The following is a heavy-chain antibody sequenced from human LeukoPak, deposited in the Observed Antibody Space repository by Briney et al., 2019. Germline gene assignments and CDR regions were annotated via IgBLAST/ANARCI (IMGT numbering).Heavy chain of an antibody. Sequence: GGSLRLSCAASGDTFGRYWMSWVRQAPGKGLEWVANINQHGSEKYYGDSVKGRFTISWDNAKKSLYLQMNSLRAEDTAVYYCARSGKIYFDWLLDYWGQGTLVTVSS. CDR1: GDTFGRYW. CDR2: INQHGSEK. CDR3: ARSGKIYFDWLLDY. D-gene: IGHD3-9*01. V-gene: IGHV3-7*01. J-gene: IGHJ4*02.